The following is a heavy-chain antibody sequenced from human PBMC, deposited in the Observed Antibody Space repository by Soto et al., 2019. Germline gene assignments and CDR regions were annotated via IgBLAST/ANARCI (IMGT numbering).Heavy chain of an antibody. CDR1: GYSFTSYW. V-gene: IGHV5-10-1*01. D-gene: IGHD3-10*01. CDR2: IDPSDSYT. J-gene: IGHJ6*02. Sequence: PGESLKISCKGSGYSFTSYWISWVRQMPGKGLEWMGRIDPSDSYTNYSPSFQGHVTISADKSISTAYLQWSSLKASDTAMYYCAIVRPITMVRGVMYYYYGMDVWGQGTTVTVSS. CDR3: AIVRPITMVRGVMYYYYGMDV.